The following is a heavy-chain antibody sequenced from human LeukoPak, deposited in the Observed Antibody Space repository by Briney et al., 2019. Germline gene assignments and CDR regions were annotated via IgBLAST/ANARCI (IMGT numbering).Heavy chain of an antibody. J-gene: IGHJ4*02. CDR3: ARAVTTSYFDY. V-gene: IGHV3-7*01. CDR1: GLTFSIHW. Sequence: PGGSLRLSCAASGLTFSIHWMNWVRQAPGKGLECVANINQDGSDKYYADSVKGRFTISRDNSKNTLYLQMNSLRAEDTAVYYCARAVTTSYFDYWGQGTLVTVSS. CDR2: INQDGSDK. D-gene: IGHD4-11*01.